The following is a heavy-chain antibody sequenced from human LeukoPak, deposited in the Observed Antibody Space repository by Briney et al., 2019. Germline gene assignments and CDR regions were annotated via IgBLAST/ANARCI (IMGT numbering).Heavy chain of an antibody. CDR3: ARDVQLGYFDY. J-gene: IGHJ4*02. CDR2: IYSGGST. CDR1: GFTVSSNY. V-gene: IGHV3-66*02. D-gene: IGHD6-6*01. Sequence: GGSLRLSCAASGFTVSSNYMSWVRQAPGKGLEWVSVIYSGGSTYYADSVKGRFTISRDNSKNTLYLHMNSLRAEDTAVYYCARDVQLGYFDYWGQGTLVTVSS.